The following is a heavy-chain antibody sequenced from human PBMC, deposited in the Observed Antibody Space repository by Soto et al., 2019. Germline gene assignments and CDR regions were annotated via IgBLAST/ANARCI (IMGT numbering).Heavy chain of an antibody. Sequence: PGGSLRPSGAASEFTFSSYSMNWVRQAPGKGLEWVSSISSSSSYIYYADSVRGRFTISRDNAKNSLYLQMNSLRAEDTAVNYCARDCAYSSSCYQCGCYGMDVWGQGTPVTFSS. D-gene: IGHD6-13*01. J-gene: IGHJ6*02. CDR1: EFTFSSYS. CDR2: ISSSSSYI. CDR3: ARDCAYSSSCYQCGCYGMDV. V-gene: IGHV3-21*01.